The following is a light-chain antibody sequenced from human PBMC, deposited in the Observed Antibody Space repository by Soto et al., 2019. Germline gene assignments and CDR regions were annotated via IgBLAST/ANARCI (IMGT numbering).Light chain of an antibody. CDR3: CSYAGSSNVV. CDR1: SSDVGSYNL. Sequence: QSALTQPASVSGSPGQSITISCTGTSSDVGSYNLVSWYQQHPGKAPKLMIYEGSKRPSGVSNRFSGSKSGNTASLTISGLQAEDDADSYCCSYAGSSNVVFGGGTNLTVL. J-gene: IGLJ2*01. CDR2: EGS. V-gene: IGLV2-23*01.